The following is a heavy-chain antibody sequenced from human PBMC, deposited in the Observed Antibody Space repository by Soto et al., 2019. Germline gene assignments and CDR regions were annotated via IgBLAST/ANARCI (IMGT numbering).Heavy chain of an antibody. CDR1: GGTFSTYS. J-gene: IGHJ6*02. V-gene: IGHV1-69*01. CDR3: ARGGGSPKPSSFFGMDV. CDR2: VPPIFGTS. D-gene: IGHD2-15*01. Sequence: QVQLVQSGAEVKKPGSSVKVSCKASGGTFSTYSISWVRQAPGQGLEWMGGVPPIFGTSKYAQNFQGRVTIPADESTGTAQMEVNSLRSNDTAVYYCARGGGSPKPSSFFGMDVWGHGTAVTVFS.